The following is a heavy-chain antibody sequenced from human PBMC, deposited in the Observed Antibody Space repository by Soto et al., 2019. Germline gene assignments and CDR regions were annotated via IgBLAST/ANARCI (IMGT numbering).Heavy chain of an antibody. V-gene: IGHV4-59*08. CDR1: GGSISSYY. Sequence: PETLTLTCTVSGGSISSYYWSWIRQPPGKGLEWIGYIYYSGSTNYNPSLRSRVTISVDTSKNQFSLKLSSVTAADTAVYYCARHGSIYGDYAFAYWGQGTLVTVSS. D-gene: IGHD4-17*01. J-gene: IGHJ4*02. CDR3: ARHGSIYGDYAFAY. CDR2: IYYSGST.